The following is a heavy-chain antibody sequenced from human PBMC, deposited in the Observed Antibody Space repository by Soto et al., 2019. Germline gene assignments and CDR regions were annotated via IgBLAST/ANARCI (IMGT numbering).Heavy chain of an antibody. Sequence: PGGSLRLSCAASGFTFSIYAMSWVRQAPGKGLEWVSGISASGGYTNYADSVEGRFTISRDNSKNTLYLQMDSLRAEDTAIYYCVKDRVSSGCHWFDPWGQGTLVTVSS. D-gene: IGHD3-22*01. CDR2: ISASGGYT. V-gene: IGHV3-23*01. CDR3: VKDRVSSGCHWFDP. CDR1: GFTFSIYA. J-gene: IGHJ5*02.